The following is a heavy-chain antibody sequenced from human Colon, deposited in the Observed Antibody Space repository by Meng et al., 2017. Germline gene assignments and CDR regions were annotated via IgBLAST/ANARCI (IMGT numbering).Heavy chain of an antibody. CDR3: ARRPALTGAPFDY. V-gene: IGHV5-51*01. CDR2: INPVDSDT. CDR1: GYSFTNYW. D-gene: IGHD3-10*01. J-gene: IGHJ4*02. Sequence: GESLKISFKCSGYSFTNYWIGWVRQMPGNGLEWMALINPVDSDTRYSPSFQGQVTISADKSSSTAHLQLSSLKASDTAMYYCARRPALTGAPFDYWREGFLVTVSS.